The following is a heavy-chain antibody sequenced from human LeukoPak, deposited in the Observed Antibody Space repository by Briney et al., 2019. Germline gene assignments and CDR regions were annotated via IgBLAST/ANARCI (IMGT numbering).Heavy chain of an antibody. CDR1: GYTFTSYA. CDR2: INAGNGNT. V-gene: IGHV1-3*01. Sequence: ASVKVSCKASGYTFTSYAMHWVRQAPGQRLEWMGWINAGNGNTKYSQKFQGRVTITRDTSASTAYMELSSLRSEDTAVYYCARAQALGYSGYDFFDYWGQGTLVTVSS. D-gene: IGHD5-12*01. J-gene: IGHJ4*02. CDR3: ARAQALGYSGYDFFDY.